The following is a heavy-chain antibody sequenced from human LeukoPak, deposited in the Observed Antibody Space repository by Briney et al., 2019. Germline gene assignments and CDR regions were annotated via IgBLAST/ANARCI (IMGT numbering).Heavy chain of an antibody. V-gene: IGHV3-48*04. CDR2: IGISSGNT. J-gene: IGHJ4*02. CDR1: GFPFSDYS. Sequence: GGSLGLSCTASGFPFSDYSMNWVRQAPGKGLEWISYIGISSGNTKYADSVKGRFTISADNARNSLYLQMNSLRVEDTAVYYCARDHNYAFDNWGQGTLVSVSS. CDR3: ARDHNYAFDN. D-gene: IGHD1-1*01.